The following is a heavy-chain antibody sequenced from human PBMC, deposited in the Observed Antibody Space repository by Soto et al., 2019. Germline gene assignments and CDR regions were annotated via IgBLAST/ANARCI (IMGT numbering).Heavy chain of an antibody. CDR1: GFTFSNAW. J-gene: IGHJ6*03. D-gene: IGHD2-2*01. CDR2: IKSKTDGGTT. CDR3: IAVPAAFPPFREDQYYYYYYMDV. Sequence: GGSLRLSCAASGFTFSNAWMSWVRQAPGKGLEWVGRIKSKTDGGTTDYAAPVKGRFTISRDDSKNTLYLQMNSLKTEDTAVYYCIAVPAAFPPFREDQYYYYYYMDVWGKGTTVTVSS. V-gene: IGHV3-15*01.